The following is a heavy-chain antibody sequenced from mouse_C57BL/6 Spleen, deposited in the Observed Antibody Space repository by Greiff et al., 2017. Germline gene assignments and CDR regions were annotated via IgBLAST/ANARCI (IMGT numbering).Heavy chain of an antibody. D-gene: IGHD4-1*01. J-gene: IGHJ4*01. V-gene: IGHV1-69*01. CDR1: GYTFTSYW. CDR2: IDPSDSYT. CDR3: ARIEALGEFYAMDY. Sequence: QVQLQQSGAELVMPGASVKLSCKASGYTFTSYWMHWVKQRPGQGLEWIGEIDPSDSYTNYNQKFKGKSTLTVDKSSSTAYMQLSSLTSEDSAVYDCARIEALGEFYAMDYWGQGTSVTVSS.